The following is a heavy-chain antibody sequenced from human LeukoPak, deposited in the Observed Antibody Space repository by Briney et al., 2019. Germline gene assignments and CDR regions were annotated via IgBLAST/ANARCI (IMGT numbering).Heavy chain of an antibody. CDR3: ARDRRGTAMVRSLYSDY. Sequence: SVKVSCKASGGTFSSYAISWVRQAPGQGLEWMGGIIPIFGTANYAQKFQGRVTITADESTSTAYMELSSLRSEDTAVYYCARDRRGTAMVRSLYSDYWGQGTLVTVSS. V-gene: IGHV1-69*01. CDR2: IIPIFGTA. D-gene: IGHD5-18*01. CDR1: GGTFSSYA. J-gene: IGHJ4*02.